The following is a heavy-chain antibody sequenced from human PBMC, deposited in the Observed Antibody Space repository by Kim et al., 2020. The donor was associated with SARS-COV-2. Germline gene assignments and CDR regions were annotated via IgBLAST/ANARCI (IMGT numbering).Heavy chain of an antibody. D-gene: IGHD6-19*01. J-gene: IGHJ3*02. CDR3: VRDMGIAVAGTDAFDI. CDR1: GFTFSSYW. V-gene: IGHV3-74*01. Sequence: GGSLRVSCAASGFTFSSYWMHWVRQAPGKGLVWVSRINSDGSSTSYADSVKGRFTISRDNAKNTLYLQMNSLRAEDTAVYYCVRDMGIAVAGTDAFDIWGQGTMVTVSS. CDR2: INSDGSST.